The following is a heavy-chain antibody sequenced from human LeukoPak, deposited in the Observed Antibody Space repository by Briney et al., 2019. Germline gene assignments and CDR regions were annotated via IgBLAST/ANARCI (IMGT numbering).Heavy chain of an antibody. CDR1: GGSISSYY. Sequence: SETLSLTCTVSGGSISSYYWSWIRQPPGKGLEWLGYIYYSGSTNYNPSLKSRVTISVDTSKNQFSLKLSSVTAADTAVYYWAREAVAGASFDLWGRGTLVTVSS. CDR2: IYYSGST. J-gene: IGHJ2*01. D-gene: IGHD6-19*01. V-gene: IGHV4-59*08. CDR3: AREAVAGASFDL.